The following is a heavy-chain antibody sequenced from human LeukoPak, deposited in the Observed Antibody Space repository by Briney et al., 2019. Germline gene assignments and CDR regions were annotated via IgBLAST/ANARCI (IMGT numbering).Heavy chain of an antibody. Sequence: PGGSLRLSCAASGFTFSNYDMNWVRQAPGKGLEWVSFISSSSSYIYYADSVKGRFTISRDNAENSLYLQMNSLRDDDTAVYYCARDLSGWYAYWGQGTLLTVSS. CDR3: ARDLSGWYAY. V-gene: IGHV3-21*01. D-gene: IGHD6-19*01. J-gene: IGHJ4*02. CDR2: ISSSSSYI. CDR1: GFTFSNYD.